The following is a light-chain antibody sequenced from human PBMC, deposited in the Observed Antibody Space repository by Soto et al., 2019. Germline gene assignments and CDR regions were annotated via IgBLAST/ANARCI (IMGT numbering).Light chain of an antibody. CDR3: QQYGSSPMYT. CDR2: GAS. Sequence: EIVLTQSPGTLSLSPGERATLSCRASQSVSSTYLVWYQQKVGQAPRLLIYGASSRATAIPDRFSGSGSGTDFTLPISRLGPEDFAVYYGQQYGSSPMYTFGQGTKLEIK. CDR1: QSVSSTY. V-gene: IGKV3-20*01. J-gene: IGKJ2*01.